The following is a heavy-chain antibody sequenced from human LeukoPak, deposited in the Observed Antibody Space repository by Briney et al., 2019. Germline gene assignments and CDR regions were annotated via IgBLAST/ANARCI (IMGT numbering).Heavy chain of an antibody. D-gene: IGHD2-15*01. V-gene: IGHV5-51*01. Sequence: GESLKISCQGSGYSFTNYWIGWVRQMPGKGLEWMGIIYPGDSDTKYSPSFQGQVSISADQSIRTAYLQWSSLKASDTAMYYCARSQGYCSGGSCLQGDWFDPWGQGTLVTVSS. J-gene: IGHJ5*02. CDR1: GYSFTNYW. CDR3: ARSQGYCSGGSCLQGDWFDP. CDR2: IYPGDSDT.